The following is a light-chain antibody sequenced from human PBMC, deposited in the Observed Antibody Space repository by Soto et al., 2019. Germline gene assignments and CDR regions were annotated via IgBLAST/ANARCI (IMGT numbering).Light chain of an antibody. CDR2: AAP. J-gene: IGKJ5*01. V-gene: IGKV1-27*01. CDR1: QGISTY. CDR3: QQHGTSRIT. Sequence: DNQMRESPAWLTASVGDRVSVTCRASQGISTYLPWYQQNPGNVPKLLIYAAPPLHPGVPSLFSGSGPGTDSPLPISSLQPKKFAVYSGQQHGTSRITLGQGTRRGI.